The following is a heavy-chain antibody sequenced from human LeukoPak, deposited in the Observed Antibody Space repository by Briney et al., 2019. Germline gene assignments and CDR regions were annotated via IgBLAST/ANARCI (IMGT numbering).Heavy chain of an antibody. V-gene: IGHV4-59*08. CDR3: ARVAVVAATTPDAFDI. J-gene: IGHJ3*02. Sequence: SETLSLTCTVSGGSISNKYWSWIRQPPGKGLEWIGYIYYSGSTNYNPSLKSRVTILVDTSKNQFSLKLSSVTAADTAVYYCARVAVVAATTPDAFDIWGQGTMVTVSS. CDR2: IYYSGST. D-gene: IGHD2-15*01. CDR1: GGSISNKY.